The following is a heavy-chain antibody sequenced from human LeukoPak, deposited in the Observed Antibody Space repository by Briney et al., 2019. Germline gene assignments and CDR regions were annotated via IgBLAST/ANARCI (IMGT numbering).Heavy chain of an antibody. CDR2: IYTSGST. J-gene: IGHJ4*02. CDR3: ARGMSY. V-gene: IGHV4-61*02. CDR1: GGSISSGSYY. Sequence: SQTLSLTCTVSGGSISSGSYYWSWLRQPAGTGLEWIGRIYTSGSTNYNPSLKSRVTISVDTSKNQFSLKLSSVTAADTAAYYCARGMSYWGQGTLVTVSS.